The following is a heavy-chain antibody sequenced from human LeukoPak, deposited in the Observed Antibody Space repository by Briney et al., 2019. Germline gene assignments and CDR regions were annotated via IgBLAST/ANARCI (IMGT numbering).Heavy chain of an antibody. Sequence: SETLSLTCTVSGGSISSYYWSWIRQPAGKGLEWIGRIYTSGSTNYNPSLKSRVTMSVDTSKNQFSLKLSSVTAADTAVYYCARGASGYSSGWYLRYWGQGTLVTVSS. D-gene: IGHD6-19*01. J-gene: IGHJ4*02. CDR1: GGSISSYY. CDR3: ARGASGYSSGWYLRY. CDR2: IYTSGST. V-gene: IGHV4-4*07.